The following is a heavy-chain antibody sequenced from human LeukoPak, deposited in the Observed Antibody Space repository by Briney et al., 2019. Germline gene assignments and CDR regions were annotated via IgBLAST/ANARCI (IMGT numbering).Heavy chain of an antibody. CDR3: ARDLESERWELPDGYFDY. D-gene: IGHD1-26*01. CDR2: ISGSGGNT. CDR1: RFTFSNYA. V-gene: IGHV3-23*01. Sequence: GGSLRLSCTASRFTFSNYAINWVRQAPGKGLEWVSAISGSGGNTYYADSVKGRFTISRDNSKNTVYLQMNSLRAEDTAVYYCARDLESERWELPDGYFDYWGQGTLVTVSS. J-gene: IGHJ4*02.